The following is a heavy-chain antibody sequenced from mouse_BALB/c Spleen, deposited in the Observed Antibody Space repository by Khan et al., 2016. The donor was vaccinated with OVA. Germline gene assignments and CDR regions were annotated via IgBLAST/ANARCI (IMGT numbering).Heavy chain of an antibody. V-gene: IGHV1-18*01. CDR3: AIYDYYGSRYAMDY. J-gene: IGHJ4*01. CDR2: INPYNGNT. D-gene: IGHD1-1*01. CDR1: GYSFTGYT. Sequence: EVQLQQSGPELVKPGASMKISCKASGYSFTGYTMNWVKQSHGKNLEWIGLINPYNGNTNYNQNFKAKATLTVDKSSSTAYMELLSLTSEDSAVYYCAIYDYYGSRYAMDYWGQGTSVTVSS.